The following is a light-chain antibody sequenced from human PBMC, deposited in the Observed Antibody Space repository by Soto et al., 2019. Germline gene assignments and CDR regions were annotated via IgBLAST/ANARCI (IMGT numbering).Light chain of an antibody. CDR1: QTIATY. Sequence: DIQMTQSPSSLSASVGDRVTITCRASQTIATYLHWYQQKPGEAPKLLIYVASILQSGVPSRFSGSGSGTDFTLTISSLQPEDSATYYCQQSYNIPRTFGQGTKVDIK. CDR2: VAS. CDR3: QQSYNIPRT. V-gene: IGKV1-39*01. J-gene: IGKJ1*01.